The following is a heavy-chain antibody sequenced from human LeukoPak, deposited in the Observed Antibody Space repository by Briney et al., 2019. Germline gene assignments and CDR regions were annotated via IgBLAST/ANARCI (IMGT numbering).Heavy chain of an antibody. Sequence: GGSLRLSCEASGFTFSTYCKNLGRQAPGKGLEWISSIIASSSFIYYADSVRGRFTISRDNAKSSLYLQMNSLRAEDAAVYYCARYLAPVEYYYIDVCGKGTSVTVSS. CDR1: GFTFSTYC. V-gene: IGHV3-21*01. CDR2: IIASSSFI. CDR3: ARYLAPVEYYYIDV. J-gene: IGHJ6*03. D-gene: IGHD2-15*01.